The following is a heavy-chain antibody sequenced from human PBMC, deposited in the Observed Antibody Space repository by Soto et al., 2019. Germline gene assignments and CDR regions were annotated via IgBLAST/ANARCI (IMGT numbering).Heavy chain of an antibody. CDR2: IDPSDSYT. V-gene: IGHV5-10-1*01. Sequence: PGETLKISCKGSGYSFTSYWISWVRQMPGKGLEWMGRIDPSDSYTNYSPSFQGHVTISADKSISTAYLQWSSLKASDSAMYYCAMSGGQLGNNYYYYGMDVWGQGTTVTVS. J-gene: IGHJ6*02. CDR1: GYSFTSYW. D-gene: IGHD6-6*01. CDR3: AMSGGQLGNNYYYYGMDV.